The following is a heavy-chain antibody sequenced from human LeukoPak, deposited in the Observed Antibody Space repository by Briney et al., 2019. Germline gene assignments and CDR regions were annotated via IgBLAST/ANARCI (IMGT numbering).Heavy chain of an antibody. J-gene: IGHJ3*02. CDR1: GYTFTGYY. Sequence: ASVKGSCKASGYTFTGYYMHWVRQAPGQGLEWMGWINPNSGGTNYAQKFQGRVTMTRDTSISTAYMELSRLRSDDSAVYYCARGRRYCSSTSCYEAFDIWGQGTMVTVSS. D-gene: IGHD2-2*01. V-gene: IGHV1-2*02. CDR3: ARGRRYCSSTSCYEAFDI. CDR2: INPNSGGT.